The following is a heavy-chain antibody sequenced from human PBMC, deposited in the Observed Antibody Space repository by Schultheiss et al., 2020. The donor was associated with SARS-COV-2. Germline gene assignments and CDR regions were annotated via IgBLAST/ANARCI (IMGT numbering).Heavy chain of an antibody. V-gene: IGHV3-11*04. D-gene: IGHD3-16*01. Sequence: LSLTCTVSGGSISSYYWSWIRQPPGKGLEWVSAISGSGGSTYYADSVKGRFTISRDNAKNSLYLQMNSLRAEDTAVYYCARDWAPLFDPWGQGTLVTVSS. CDR3: ARDWAPLFDP. CDR2: ISGSGGST. J-gene: IGHJ5*02. CDR1: GGSISSYY.